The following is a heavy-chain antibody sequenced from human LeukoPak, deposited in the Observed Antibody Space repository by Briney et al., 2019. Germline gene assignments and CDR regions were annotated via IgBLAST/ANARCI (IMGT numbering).Heavy chain of an antibody. Sequence: GGSLRLSCAASGFTFSSYGMHWVRQAPGKGLEWVAFIRYDGSNKYYAGSVKGRFTISRDNSKNTLYLQMNSLRAEDTAVYYCAKVYGSGSYYRNWFDPWGQGTLVTVSS. V-gene: IGHV3-30*02. CDR2: IRYDGSNK. CDR1: GFTFSSYG. D-gene: IGHD3-10*01. CDR3: AKVYGSGSYYRNWFDP. J-gene: IGHJ5*02.